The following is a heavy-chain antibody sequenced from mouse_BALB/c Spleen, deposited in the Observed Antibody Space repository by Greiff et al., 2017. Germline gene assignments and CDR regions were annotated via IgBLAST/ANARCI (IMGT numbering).Heavy chain of an antibody. CDR3: ARNFAITTAYYFDY. V-gene: IGHV3-2*02. CDR2: ISYSGST. CDR1: GYSITSDYA. D-gene: IGHD1-2*01. J-gene: IGHJ2*01. Sequence: EVKLMESGPGLVKPSQSLSLTCTVTGYSITSDYAWNWIRQFPGNKLEWMGYISYSGSTSYNPSLKSRISITRDTSKNQFFLQLNSVTTEDTATYYCARNFAITTAYYFDYWGQGTALTVSS.